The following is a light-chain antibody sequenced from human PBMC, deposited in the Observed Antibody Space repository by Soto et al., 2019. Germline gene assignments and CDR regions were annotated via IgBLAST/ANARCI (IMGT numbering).Light chain of an antibody. CDR2: GAS. J-gene: IGKJ5*01. V-gene: IGKV3-20*01. CDR3: QQYGSSAPIT. CDR1: QSISTF. Sequence: ELVMTQSPATLSVAPGERATLSCRASQSISTFLAWYQQKPGQAPRLLIYGASSRATGIPDRFSGSGSGTDFTLTISRLEPEDFALYYCQQYGSSAPITFGQGTRLEIK.